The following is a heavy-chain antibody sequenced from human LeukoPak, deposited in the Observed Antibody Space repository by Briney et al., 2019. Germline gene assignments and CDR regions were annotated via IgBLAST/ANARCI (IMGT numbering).Heavy chain of an antibody. CDR2: ISAYNDNT. J-gene: IGHJ4*02. CDR1: GYTFTSYG. D-gene: IGHD1-26*01. Sequence: ASVKVSCKASGYTFTSYGISWVRQAPGQGLEWMGWISAYNDNTNYAQKLQGRVTMTTDTSTNTAYMELTSLKSDDTAVYYCARDQRNSGSYRFEYWGQGTLVTVSS. V-gene: IGHV1-18*01. CDR3: ARDQRNSGSYRFEY.